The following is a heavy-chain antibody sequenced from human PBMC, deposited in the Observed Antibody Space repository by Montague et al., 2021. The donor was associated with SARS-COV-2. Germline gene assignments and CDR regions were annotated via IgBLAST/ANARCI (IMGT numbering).Heavy chain of an antibody. V-gene: IGHV4-39*01. J-gene: IGHJ4*02. D-gene: IGHD4-11*01. Sequence: SETLSLTCSFSGGSISTGSYYWGWIRQPPRKGLEWIGSIYYSGDTYYNPSLKSRVTISVDTSKNRFSLRLSSVTAADTAVYYCVRGGDYTDYGRVDYWGQGTLVIVSS. CDR2: IYYSGDT. CDR3: VRGGDYTDYGRVDY. CDR1: GGSISTGSYY.